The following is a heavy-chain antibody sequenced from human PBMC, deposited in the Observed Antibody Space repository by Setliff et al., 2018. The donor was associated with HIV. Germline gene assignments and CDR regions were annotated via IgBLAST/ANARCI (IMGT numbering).Heavy chain of an antibody. CDR2: ISGFNGNT. CDR1: GYFFNHYG. J-gene: IGHJ3*02. CDR3: ARAGGFCNAATCLRGYDAFDI. D-gene: IGHD2-15*01. V-gene: IGHV1-18*01. Sequence: ASVKVSCKASGYFFNHYGIAWVRQAPGQGLEWMGWISGFNGNTNYAQILQGRVTVTTDTSTSTAYMELRSLRSDDTAVYYCARAGGFCNAATCLRGYDAFDIWGQGTTVTVSS.